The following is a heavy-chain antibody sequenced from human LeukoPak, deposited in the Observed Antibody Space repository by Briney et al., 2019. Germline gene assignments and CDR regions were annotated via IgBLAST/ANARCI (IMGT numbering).Heavy chain of an antibody. V-gene: IGHV3-7*01. D-gene: IGHD3-16*01. J-gene: IGHJ4*02. CDR3: AREWGNSVLPLDY. CDR1: GFIFSGSW. Sequence: GGSLRLSCTASGFIFSGSWMAWIRQAPGKGLEWVAIIKKDGSEKYYVDSMKGRFTISRDNAKNTLDLQMNSLRVEDTAVYFCAREWGNSVLPLDYWGQGTLVTVSP. CDR2: IKKDGSEK.